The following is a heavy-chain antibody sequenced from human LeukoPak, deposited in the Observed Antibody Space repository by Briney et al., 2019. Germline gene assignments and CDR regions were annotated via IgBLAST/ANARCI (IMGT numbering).Heavy chain of an antibody. CDR3: AKGSFYCSGNTCPQYYYYMDV. V-gene: IGHV3-30*02. Sequence: GGYLRLSCAASGFTFSRHGMHWVRQAPGKGLEWVAFIRYDGSDKYYADSVKGRFTISRDNPENTLYLQMNSLRAEDTAVYYCAKGSFYCSGNTCPQYYYYMDVWGKGTTVTVSS. D-gene: IGHD2-15*01. CDR2: IRYDGSDK. J-gene: IGHJ6*03. CDR1: GFTFSRHG.